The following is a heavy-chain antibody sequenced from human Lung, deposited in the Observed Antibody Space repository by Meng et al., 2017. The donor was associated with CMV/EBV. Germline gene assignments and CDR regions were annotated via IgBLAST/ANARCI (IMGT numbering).Heavy chain of an antibody. D-gene: IGHD6-19*01. CDR3: GTLKYTSGFYGPAY. Sequence: VQLGQSGSGWKKPGAPGKVSCKASGYTFTRYPMNWVRQAPGQGLEWMGWISTNTGNPTYAQGFTGRFVFSVDTSVSTAYLQISSLKAEDTAVYYCGTLKYTSGFYGPAYWGQGALVTVSS. V-gene: IGHV7-4-1*02. CDR1: GYTFTRYP. CDR2: ISTNTGNP. J-gene: IGHJ4*02.